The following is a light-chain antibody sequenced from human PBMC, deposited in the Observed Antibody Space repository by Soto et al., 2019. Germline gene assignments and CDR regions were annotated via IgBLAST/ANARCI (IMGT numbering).Light chain of an antibody. Sequence: DIQMSQSPSTLSASVGDRVTIICRASQSISTWLAWYQQKPGKAPKLLIYKASSLESGVQSRFSGSRSRTEFTLTISSLQPDDSARYYCQQYHTYLTFGQGTKVEIK. CDR1: QSISTW. V-gene: IGKV1-5*03. J-gene: IGKJ1*01. CDR2: KAS. CDR3: QQYHTYLT.